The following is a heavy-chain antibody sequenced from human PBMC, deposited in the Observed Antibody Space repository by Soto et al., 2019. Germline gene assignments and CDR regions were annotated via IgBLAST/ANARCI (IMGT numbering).Heavy chain of an antibody. CDR3: ARGETAYDGRNV. CDR1: GYTFSDYF. D-gene: IGHD2-21*02. Sequence: QVQLVQSGAEVKKPGASVKVSCKASGYTFSDYFINWVRQAPGQGLEWMGWINPVSGGASYVQKFQGRVTMTSDTSNSAACTELSGLKSDDTAVYYCARGETAYDGRNVWGQGTTVTVSS. V-gene: IGHV1-2*02. CDR2: INPVSGGA. J-gene: IGHJ6*02.